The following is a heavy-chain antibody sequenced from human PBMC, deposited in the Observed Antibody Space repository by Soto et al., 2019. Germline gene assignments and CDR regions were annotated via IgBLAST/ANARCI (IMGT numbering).Heavy chain of an antibody. CDR2: ISGSGGST. CDR1: GFTFSSYA. CDR3: SRRTSGWYFDY. J-gene: IGHJ4*02. Sequence: TGGSLRLSCAAPGFTFSSYAMSLVRQAPGKGLEWVSVISGSGGSTYYADSVKGRFTISRDNSKNTLYLQMNSLRAEDTAVYYCSRRTSGWYFDYWGQGTLVTVSS. D-gene: IGHD6-19*01. V-gene: IGHV3-23*01.